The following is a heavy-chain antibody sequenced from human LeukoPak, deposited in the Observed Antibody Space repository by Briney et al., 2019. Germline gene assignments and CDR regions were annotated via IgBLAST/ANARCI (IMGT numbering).Heavy chain of an antibody. CDR1: GFTFSSYSMN. Sequence: GSLRLSCAASGFTFSSYSMNWVRQAPWKGLEWIGSIYYSGSTYYNPSLKSRVTISVDTSKNQFSLKLSSVTAADTAVYYCARLLKGYFDYWGQGTLVTVSS. CDR2: IYYSGST. CDR3: ARLLKGYFDY. V-gene: IGHV4-39*01. J-gene: IGHJ4*02.